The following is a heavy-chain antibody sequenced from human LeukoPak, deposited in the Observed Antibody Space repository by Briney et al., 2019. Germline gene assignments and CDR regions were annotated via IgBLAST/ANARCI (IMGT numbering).Heavy chain of an antibody. J-gene: IGHJ3*02. CDR1: AVSIGDYY. CDR3: ARHGGSAFYFHHQRAFDI. D-gene: IGHD3-10*01. V-gene: IGHV4-59*08. CDR2: MHYSGIQ. Sequence: SETLSLTSIVTAVSIGDYYWSWLRQAPGSGLEWIAYMHYSGIQNYNPSLKSRATVSIATSITQFSLRVDSVTAADTAVYYCARHGGSAFYFHHQRAFDIWGQGTVVTVSS.